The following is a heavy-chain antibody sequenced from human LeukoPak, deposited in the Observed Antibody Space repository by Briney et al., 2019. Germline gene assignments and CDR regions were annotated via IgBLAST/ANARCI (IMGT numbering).Heavy chain of an antibody. CDR1: GGSISSYY. D-gene: IGHD4-23*01. CDR2: IYYSGST. J-gene: IGHJ2*01. Sequence: TSETLSLTCTVSGGSISSYYWSWIRQPPGKGLEWIGYIYYSGSTNYNPSLKSRVTISVDTSKNQFSLKLSSVTAADTAVYYCARLVYGGNWYFELWGRGTLVTVSS. V-gene: IGHV4-59*08. CDR3: ARLVYGGNWYFEL.